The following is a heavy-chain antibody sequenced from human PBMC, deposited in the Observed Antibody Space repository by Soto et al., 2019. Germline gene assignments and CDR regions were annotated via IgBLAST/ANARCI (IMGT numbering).Heavy chain of an antibody. D-gene: IGHD1-26*01. V-gene: IGHV3-23*01. CDR3: AKCGKSIVLSPRDFYGMDV. Sequence: GGSLRLSCAASGSTFSSYVMTWVRQAQGKGLEWVSGISVSGATTYYADSVKGRFTISRDNSKNTVYLQMNSLRAEDTAVYYCAKCGKSIVLSPRDFYGMDVWGQGATVTVSS. CDR2: ISVSGATT. J-gene: IGHJ6*02. CDR1: GSTFSSYV.